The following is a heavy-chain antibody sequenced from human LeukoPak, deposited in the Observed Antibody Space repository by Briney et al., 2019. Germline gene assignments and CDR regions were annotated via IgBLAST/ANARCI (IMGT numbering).Heavy chain of an antibody. V-gene: IGHV3-23*01. Sequence: PGGSLRLSCAASGFIFSSYAMSWVRQAPGKGLEWVSGISGSGGGGTTHYADSVKGRFTISRDNSKNTLYLQVNSLRVEDTAVYYCAKAGLSRFDYWGQGTLVTVSS. CDR3: AKAGLSRFDY. CDR1: GFIFSSYA. J-gene: IGHJ4*02. CDR2: ISGSGGGGTT.